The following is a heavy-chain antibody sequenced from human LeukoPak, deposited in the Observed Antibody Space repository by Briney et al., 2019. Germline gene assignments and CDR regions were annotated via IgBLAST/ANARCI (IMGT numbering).Heavy chain of an antibody. Sequence: ASVKVSCKASGYSFVFFGVSWVRQAPGQGLEWMGWIDSHNGNRNYPDKFQDRVTMTKDTSTTTSYMELRSLRSDDTAVYYCARAGSGSLYGDFDFWGQGTLVTASA. CDR2: IDSHNGNR. CDR1: GYSFVFFG. V-gene: IGHV1-18*01. D-gene: IGHD1-26*01. J-gene: IGHJ4*02. CDR3: ARAGSGSLYGDFDF.